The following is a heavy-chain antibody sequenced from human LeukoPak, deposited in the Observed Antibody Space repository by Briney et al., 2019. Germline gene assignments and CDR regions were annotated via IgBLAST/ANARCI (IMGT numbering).Heavy chain of an antibody. CDR1: GYTFTAYY. CDR3: AASSGSFDI. V-gene: IGHV1-2*02. J-gene: IGHJ3*02. D-gene: IGHD6-19*01. CDR2: INPNSGGT. Sequence: ASLKVSCKASGYTFTAYYIHWLRQAPGQGLEWMGWINPNSGGTNYAQQFQGRVTMTRDTSISTAYMDLSSLRSDDTAVYYCAASSGSFDIWGQGTMVTVSS.